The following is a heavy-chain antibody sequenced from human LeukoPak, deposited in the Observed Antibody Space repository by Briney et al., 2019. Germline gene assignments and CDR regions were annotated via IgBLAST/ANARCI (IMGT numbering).Heavy chain of an antibody. CDR3: ARVAGWHWFDP. J-gene: IGHJ5*02. D-gene: IGHD6-19*01. Sequence: GESLRLSCAASGFTFSDTWMHWVRQAPGGGLEWVSSIRPSGDKTYYGDSVKGRFTISRDNSKNTVYLQMNNMRVDDTAVYYCARVAGWHWFDPWGQGTLVTVSS. CDR2: IRPSGDKT. CDR1: GFTFSDTW. V-gene: IGHV3-23*01.